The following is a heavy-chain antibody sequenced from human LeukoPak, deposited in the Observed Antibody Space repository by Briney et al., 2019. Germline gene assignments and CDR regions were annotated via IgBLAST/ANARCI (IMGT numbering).Heavy chain of an antibody. CDR2: IYYSGST. Sequence: SETLSLTCSVSGGSISTNYWSWLRQPPGKGLEWIGSIYYSGSTYYNPSLKSRVTISVDTSKNQFSLKLSSVTAADTAVYYCARHVVEVVAAMDVWGKGTTVTVSS. V-gene: IGHV4-39*01. CDR3: ARHVVEVVAAMDV. D-gene: IGHD2-15*01. J-gene: IGHJ6*03. CDR1: GGSISTNY.